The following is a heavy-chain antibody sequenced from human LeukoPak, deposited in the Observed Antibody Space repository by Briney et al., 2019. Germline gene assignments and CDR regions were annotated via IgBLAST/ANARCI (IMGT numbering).Heavy chain of an antibody. J-gene: IGHJ3*02. V-gene: IGHV1-69*05. CDR2: FIPIFGSP. D-gene: IGHD3-22*01. CDR1: VPTFTSYA. CDR3: AGFFYGSSGDAFDI. Sequence: SVKVSCKASVPTFTSYAINWVRQAPGQGLEWMGGFIPIFGSPTYAQSFQGRVTFTTDESRYTAYMELINLKSDDTAVYYCAGFFYGSSGDAFDIWGQGTMVTVSS.